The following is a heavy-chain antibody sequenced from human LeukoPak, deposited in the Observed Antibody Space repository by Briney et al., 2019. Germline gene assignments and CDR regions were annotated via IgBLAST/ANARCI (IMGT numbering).Heavy chain of an antibody. V-gene: IGHV3-7*03. CDR2: INHNGNVN. CDR3: ARGGGLDV. J-gene: IGHJ6*02. D-gene: IGHD3-16*01. CDR1: GFTFSSYW. Sequence: GGSLRLSCAASGFTFSSYWMNWARQAPGKGLAWVASINHNGNVNYYVDSVKGRFTISRDNAKNSLYLQMSNLRAEDTAVYFCARGGGLDVWGQGATVTVSS.